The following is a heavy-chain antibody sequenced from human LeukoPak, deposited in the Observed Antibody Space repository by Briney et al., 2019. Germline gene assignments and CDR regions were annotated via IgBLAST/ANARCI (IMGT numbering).Heavy chain of an antibody. Sequence: ASVKVSCKASGYTFTGYYMHWVRQAPGQGFEWMGWINPNSGGTNYAQKFQGRVTMTRDTSISTAYMELSRLRSDDTAVYYCASPPNYDFWSGLDYWGQGTLVTVSS. CDR2: INPNSGGT. D-gene: IGHD3-3*01. V-gene: IGHV1-2*02. CDR1: GYTFTGYY. J-gene: IGHJ4*02. CDR3: ASPPNYDFWSGLDY.